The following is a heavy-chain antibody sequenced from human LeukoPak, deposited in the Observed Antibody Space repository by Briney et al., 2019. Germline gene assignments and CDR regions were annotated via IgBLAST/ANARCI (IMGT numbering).Heavy chain of an antibody. CDR2: ISYDGSNK. Sequence: GGSLRLSCAASGFTFSSYGMHWVRQAPGKGLEWVAVISYDGSNKYYADSVKGRFTISRDNSKNTLYLQMNSLRAEDTAVYYCASCYYDSSGGWFDPWGQGTLVTVSS. D-gene: IGHD3-22*01. CDR1: GFTFSSYG. CDR3: ASCYYDSSGGWFDP. V-gene: IGHV3-30*19. J-gene: IGHJ5*02.